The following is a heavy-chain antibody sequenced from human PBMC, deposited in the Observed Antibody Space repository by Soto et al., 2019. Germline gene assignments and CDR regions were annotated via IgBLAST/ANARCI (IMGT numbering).Heavy chain of an antibody. CDR2: IRSKANSYAT. J-gene: IGHJ6*03. CDR3: TRTDLRPYYDFWSGYWDYYYYMDV. Sequence: GGSLRLSCAASGFTFSGSAMHWVRQASGKGLEWVGRIRSKANSYATAYAASVKGRFTISRDDSKNTAYLQMNSLKTEDTAVYYCTRTDLRPYYDFWSGYWDYYYYMDVWGKGTTVTVSS. V-gene: IGHV3-73*01. CDR1: GFTFSGSA. D-gene: IGHD3-3*01.